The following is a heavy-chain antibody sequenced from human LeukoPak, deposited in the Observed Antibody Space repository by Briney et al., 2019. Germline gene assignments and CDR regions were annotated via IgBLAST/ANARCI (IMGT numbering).Heavy chain of an antibody. D-gene: IGHD3-3*01. V-gene: IGHV4-4*02. CDR1: GGSISTYNW. CDR2: IFYSGSI. CDR3: AREPGYYDFWSGYYRPYYFDY. J-gene: IGHJ4*02. Sequence: SGTLSLTCAVSGGSISTYNWWSWVRQPPGKGLEWIGEIFYSGSINYNLSLKSRVTLSLDKSKNQFSLQLSSVTAADTAMYYCAREPGYYDFWSGYYRPYYFDYWGQGTLVTVSS.